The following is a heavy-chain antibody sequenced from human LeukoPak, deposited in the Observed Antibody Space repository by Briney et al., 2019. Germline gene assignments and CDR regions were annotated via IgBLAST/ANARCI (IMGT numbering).Heavy chain of an antibody. Sequence: ASVTVSCTASGYTFSSYDINWVRQAPGQGLEWMGWMNPNSGNTGYAQKFQGRVTMTRNTSISTAYMELSSLRSEDTAVYYCARGSSSYYYDSSGSPPTGYWGQGTLVTVSS. D-gene: IGHD3-22*01. CDR1: GYTFSSYD. CDR3: ARGSSSYYYDSSGSPPTGY. CDR2: MNPNSGNT. V-gene: IGHV1-8*01. J-gene: IGHJ4*02.